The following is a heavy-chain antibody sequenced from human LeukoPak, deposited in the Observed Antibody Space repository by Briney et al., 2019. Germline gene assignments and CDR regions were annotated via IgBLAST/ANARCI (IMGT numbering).Heavy chain of an antibody. Sequence: GGSLRLSCAASGFTFNYYNMNWVRQAPGKALEWVSSITSSGAYIFYADSVRGRFTISRDNAKDSLYLQMNSLGPEDTAVYYCARVLRYCSGGNCYSGGLGYMDVWGKGTTVTISS. V-gene: IGHV3-21*04. CDR3: ARVLRYCSGGNCYSGGLGYMDV. J-gene: IGHJ6*03. CDR2: ITSSGAYI. D-gene: IGHD2-15*01. CDR1: GFTFNYYN.